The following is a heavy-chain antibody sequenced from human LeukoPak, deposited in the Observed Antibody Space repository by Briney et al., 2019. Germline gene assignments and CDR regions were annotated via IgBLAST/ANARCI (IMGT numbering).Heavy chain of an antibody. CDR2: ISYDGSNK. D-gene: IGHD2-8*02. CDR1: GFTFSRYG. J-gene: IGHJ4*02. CDR3: ATYRQVLLPFES. Sequence: RPGRSLRLSCAASGFTFSRYGMHWVRQAPGKGLEWVTAISYDGSNKYYADSVRGRFTISRDNSKSTLSLQMNSLRAEDTAIYYCATYRQVLLPFESWGQGTLVTVSS. V-gene: IGHV3-30*04.